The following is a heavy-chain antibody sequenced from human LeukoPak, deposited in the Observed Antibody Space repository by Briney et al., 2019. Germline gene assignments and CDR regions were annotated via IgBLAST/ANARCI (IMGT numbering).Heavy chain of an antibody. J-gene: IGHJ6*03. V-gene: IGHV4-34*01. CDR3: ARLGYYYDSSGYYPLYYYYYYMDV. CDR2: INHSGST. Sequence: SGTLSLTCAVYGGSFSGYYWSWIRQPPGKGLEWIGEINHSGSTNYNPSLKSRVTISVDTSKNQFSLKLSSVTAADTAVYYCARLGYYYDSSGYYPLYYYYYYMDVWGKGTTVTISS. CDR1: GGSFSGYY. D-gene: IGHD3-22*01.